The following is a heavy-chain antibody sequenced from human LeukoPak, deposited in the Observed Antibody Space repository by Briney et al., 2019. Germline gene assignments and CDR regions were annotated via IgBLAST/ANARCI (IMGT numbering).Heavy chain of an antibody. CDR1: GYTFTGYY. J-gene: IGHJ4*02. CDR3: ARSSSVWFLFDY. CDR2: INPNSGDT. V-gene: IGHV1-2*02. Sequence: ASVKVSCKASGYTFTGYYMRWVRQAPGQGLEWMGWINPNSGDTNYVQNFQGRVTMTRDTSISTAYMELSRLTSDDTAVYYCARSSSVWFLFDYWGQGTLVTVSS. D-gene: IGHD6-19*01.